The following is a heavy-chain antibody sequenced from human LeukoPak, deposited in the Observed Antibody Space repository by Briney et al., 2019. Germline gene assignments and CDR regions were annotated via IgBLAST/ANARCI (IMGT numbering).Heavy chain of an antibody. CDR2: IIPIFGAP. J-gene: IGHJ4*02. CDR3: ATVYDILTGPPGY. V-gene: IGHV1-69*06. Sequence: SVKVSCKASGGTFSSYAISWVRQAPGQGLERMGKIIPIFGAPNNAQKFQGRLTITADKSTSTAYMELSSMRSEDTAIYYFATVYDILTGPPGYWGQGTLVTVSS. D-gene: IGHD3-9*01. CDR1: GGTFSSYA.